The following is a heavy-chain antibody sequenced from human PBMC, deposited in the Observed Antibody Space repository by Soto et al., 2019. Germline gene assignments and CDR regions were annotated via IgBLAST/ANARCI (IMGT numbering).Heavy chain of an antibody. J-gene: IGHJ5*02. CDR3: ARQYTSSWSRLEASFDP. V-gene: IGHV4-39*01. CDR1: GGSLKTRSFF. CDR2: VYYSGST. Sequence: ASETLSLTCTVSGGSLKTRSFFWAWIRQPPRRGLEWIGSVYYSGSTYYNTSLESRVTISGDTSKNQFSLRLSSVTAADTATYYCARQYTSSWSRLEASFDPWGQGTLVTVSS. D-gene: IGHD6-13*01.